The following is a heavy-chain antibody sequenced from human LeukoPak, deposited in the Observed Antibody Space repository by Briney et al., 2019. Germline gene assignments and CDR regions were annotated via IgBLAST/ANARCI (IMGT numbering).Heavy chain of an antibody. V-gene: IGHV3-23*01. Sequence: GGSLRLSCAASGFTFSNYAMSWVRQAPAGGLEWVSSLRGDGETFYADSVKGRFTLSRDDSRNMVYLQLNNLGVEDTAVYYCAKASWVSNVDAVLWGQGTLVTVSS. CDR2: LRGDGET. CDR1: GFTFSNYA. J-gene: IGHJ4*02. CDR3: AKASWVSNVDAVL. D-gene: IGHD1-1*01.